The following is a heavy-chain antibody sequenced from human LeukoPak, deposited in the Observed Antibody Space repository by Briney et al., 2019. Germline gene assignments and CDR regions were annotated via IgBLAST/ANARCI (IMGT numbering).Heavy chain of an antibody. J-gene: IGHJ4*02. V-gene: IGHV3-33*08. CDR1: GFTFNSYA. D-gene: IGHD4-11*01. CDR2: IRSDENNK. CDR3: ARGLQGFDY. Sequence: GGSLRLSCAASGFTFNSYAMHWVRQAPGKGLEWVTLIRSDENNKYYADSVEGRFTISRDNSKNTLYLQMNSLRAEDTAVYYCARGLQGFDYWGQGTPVTVSS.